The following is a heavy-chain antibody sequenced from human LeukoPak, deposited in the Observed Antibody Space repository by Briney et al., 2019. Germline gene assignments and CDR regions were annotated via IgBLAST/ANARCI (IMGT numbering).Heavy chain of an antibody. CDR2: ISSSGSTI. CDR1: GFTFSSYE. J-gene: IGHJ4*02. D-gene: IGHD3-10*01. CDR3: ARVYYLLEGPDFDY. V-gene: IGHV3-48*03. Sequence: GGSLRLSCAASGFTFSSYEMNWVRQAPGKGLEWVSYISSSGSTIYYADSVKGRFTISRDNAKNSLYLQMNSLRAEDTAVYYCARVYYLLEGPDFDYWGQGTLVTVSS.